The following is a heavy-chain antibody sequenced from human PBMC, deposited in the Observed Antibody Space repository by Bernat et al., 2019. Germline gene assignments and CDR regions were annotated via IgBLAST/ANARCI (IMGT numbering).Heavy chain of an antibody. CDR3: GSGSYFFPFDY. CDR2: ISYDGSNK. D-gene: IGHD1-26*01. V-gene: IGHV3-30*03. CDR1: GFTFSSYG. J-gene: IGHJ4*02. Sequence: QVQLVESGGGVVQPGRSLRLSCAASGFTFSSYGMHWVRQAPGKGLEWVAVISYDGSNKYYADSVKGRFTISRDNSKNTLYLQMNSLRAEDTAVYYRGSGSYFFPFDYWGQGTLVTVSS.